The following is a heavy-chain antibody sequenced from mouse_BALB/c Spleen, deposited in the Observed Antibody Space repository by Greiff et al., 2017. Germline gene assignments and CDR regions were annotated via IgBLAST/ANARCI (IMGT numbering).Heavy chain of an antibody. V-gene: IGHV5-12-1*01. J-gene: IGHJ4*01. D-gene: IGHD4-1*01. CDR3: ARQRTGTGAMDY. CDR1: GFTFSSYA. CDR2: ISSGGGST. Sequence: EVKVEESGGGLVKPGGSLKLSCAASGFTFSSYAMSWVRQTPEKRLEWVAYISSGGGSTYYPDTVKGRFTISRDNAKNTLYLQMSSLKSEDTAMYYCARQRTGTGAMDYWGQGTSVTVSS.